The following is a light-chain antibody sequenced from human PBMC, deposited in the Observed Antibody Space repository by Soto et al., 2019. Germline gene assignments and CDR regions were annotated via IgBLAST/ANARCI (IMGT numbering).Light chain of an antibody. CDR1: YTGSKT. V-gene: IGLV3-21*02. J-gene: IGLJ1*01. CDR2: DDS. Sequence: SYELTQPPSVSVAPGQTARITCGGNYTGSKTVHWYQQMPGQAPVLVVYDDSARPSGIPERFSGSNSVHTATLTISRVEAGDEADYFCQVWDTTSDLLYVFGTGTKVTVL. CDR3: QVWDTTSDLLYV.